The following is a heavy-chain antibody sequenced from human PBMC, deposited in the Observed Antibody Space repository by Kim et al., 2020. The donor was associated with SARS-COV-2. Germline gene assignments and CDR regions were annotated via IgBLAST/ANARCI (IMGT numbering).Heavy chain of an antibody. V-gene: IGHV3-9*01. J-gene: IGHJ6*02. CDR3: AKGVRYYSCGMDV. Sequence: YAYSVEGRSPISRDTAKNSLSLSMNSLRAEDTALYYCAKGVRYYSCGMDVWGPGTTVTVSS.